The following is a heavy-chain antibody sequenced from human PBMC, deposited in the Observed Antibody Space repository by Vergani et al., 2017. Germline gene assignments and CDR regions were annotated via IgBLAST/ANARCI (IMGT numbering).Heavy chain of an antibody. J-gene: IGHJ2*01. CDR1: GGSISSSNW. V-gene: IGHV4-4*02. CDR3: ARTLAVAGTTRQKNWYFDL. Sequence: QVQLQESGPGLVKPSGTLSLTCAVSGGSISSSNWWSWVRQPPGKGLEWIGEIYHSGSTNYNPSLKSRVTISVDKSKNQFSLKLSSVTAADTAVYYCARTLAVAGTTRQKNWYFDLWGRGTLVTVSS. CDR2: IYHSGST. D-gene: IGHD6-19*01.